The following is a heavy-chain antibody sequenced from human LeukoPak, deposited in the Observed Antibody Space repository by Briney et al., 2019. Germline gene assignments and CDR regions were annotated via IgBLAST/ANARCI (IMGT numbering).Heavy chain of an antibody. CDR2: INPNSGGT. J-gene: IGHJ5*02. D-gene: IGHD4-11*01. CDR3: ARGGSQDYSNYFNWFDP. Sequence: VASVKVSCKASGYTFTAYYMQWVRQTPGQGLEWMGRINPNSGGTNYAQKFQGRVTMTRDTSISTAYMELSRLTSDDTAVYYCARGGSQDYSNYFNWFDPWGQGSLVTVSS. V-gene: IGHV1-2*06. CDR1: GYTFTAYY.